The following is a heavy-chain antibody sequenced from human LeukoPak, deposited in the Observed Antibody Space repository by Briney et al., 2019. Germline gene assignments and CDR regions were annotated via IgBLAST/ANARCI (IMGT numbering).Heavy chain of an antibody. Sequence: GGSLRLSCAASGFTVSSNYMSWVRQAPGKGLEWISVIYSGGSTYYADSVKGRFTISRDNSKNTLYLQMNSLRAEDTAVYYCHQISGSYYSGAAWGQGTLVTVSS. D-gene: IGHD1-26*01. CDR2: IYSGGST. V-gene: IGHV3-66*01. CDR1: GFTVSSNY. J-gene: IGHJ5*02. CDR3: HQISGSYYSGAA.